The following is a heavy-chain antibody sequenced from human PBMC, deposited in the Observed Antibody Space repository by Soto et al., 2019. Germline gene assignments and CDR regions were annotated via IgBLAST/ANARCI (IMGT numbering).Heavy chain of an antibody. J-gene: IGHJ3*02. D-gene: IGHD2-2*01. Sequence: SVKVSCKASGGTFSSYTISWVRQAPGQGLEWMGRIIPILGIANYAQKFQGRVTITADKSTSTAYMELSSLRSEDTAVYYCARDSVVVVPAAMAAFDIWGQGTMVTVSS. CDR3: ARDSVVVVPAAMAAFDI. CDR1: GGTFSSYT. V-gene: IGHV1-69*04. CDR2: IIPILGIA.